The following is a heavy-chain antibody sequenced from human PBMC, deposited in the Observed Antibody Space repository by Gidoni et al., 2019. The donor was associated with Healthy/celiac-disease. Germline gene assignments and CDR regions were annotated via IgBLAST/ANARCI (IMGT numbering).Heavy chain of an antibody. Sequence: EVQLVQSGAEVKKPGESLKICCKGCGYSVTSYWTGWVRQMPGKGLEWMGIIYPGDSDTRYSPSFQGQVTISADKSISTAYLQWSSLKASDTAMYYCARLRDYYDSSGEESYYFDYWGQGTLVTVSS. CDR2: IYPGDSDT. J-gene: IGHJ4*02. CDR1: GYSVTSYW. V-gene: IGHV5-51*01. D-gene: IGHD3-22*01. CDR3: ARLRDYYDSSGEESYYFDY.